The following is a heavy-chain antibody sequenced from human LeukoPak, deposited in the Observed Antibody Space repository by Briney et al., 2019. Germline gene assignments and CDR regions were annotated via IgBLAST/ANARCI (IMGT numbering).Heavy chain of an antibody. V-gene: IGHV3-23*01. CDR3: ALRVGSCYKY. D-gene: IGHD2-2*02. J-gene: IGHJ4*02. Sequence: GGSLRLSCAASGFTFSSYAMSWVRQAPGKGLEWVSAISGSGSTYYADSVKGRFTISRDNSKNTLYLQMNSLRAEDTAVYYCALRVGSCYKYWGQGTLVTVSS. CDR1: GFTFSSYA. CDR2: ISGSGST.